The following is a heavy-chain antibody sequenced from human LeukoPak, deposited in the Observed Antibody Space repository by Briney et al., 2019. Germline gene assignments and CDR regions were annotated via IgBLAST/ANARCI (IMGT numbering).Heavy chain of an antibody. CDR3: ARVQARLRVNSSSDPRSRVKNWFDP. D-gene: IGHD6-13*01. Sequence: PSQTLSLTCTVSGGSISSGGYYWSWIRQPPGKGLEWIGEINHSGSTNYNPSLKSRVTISVDTSKNQFSLKLSSVTAADTAVYYCARVQARLRVNSSSDPRSRVKNWFDPWGQGTLVTVSS. V-gene: IGHV4-30-2*01. J-gene: IGHJ5*02. CDR2: INHSGST. CDR1: GGSISSGGYY.